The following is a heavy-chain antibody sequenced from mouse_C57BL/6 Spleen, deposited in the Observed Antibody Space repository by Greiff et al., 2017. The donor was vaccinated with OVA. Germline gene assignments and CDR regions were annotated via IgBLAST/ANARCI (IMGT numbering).Heavy chain of an antibody. V-gene: IGHV1-54*01. D-gene: IGHD1-1*02. Sequence: VQRVESGAELVRPGTSVKVSCKASGYAFTNYLIEWVKQRPGQGLEWIGVINPGSGGTNYNEKFKGKATLTADKSSSTAYMQLSSLTSEDSAVYYCAVGAGSDDAMDYWGQGTSVTVSS. CDR1: GYAFTNYL. CDR2: INPGSGGT. J-gene: IGHJ4*01. CDR3: AVGAGSDDAMDY.